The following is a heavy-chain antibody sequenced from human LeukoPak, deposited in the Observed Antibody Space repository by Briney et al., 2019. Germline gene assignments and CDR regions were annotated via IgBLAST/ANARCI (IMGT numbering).Heavy chain of an antibody. Sequence: ASVKVSCKASGYTFTGYYMHWVRQAPGQGLEWMGWINPNSGGTNYAQKFQGRVTMTRDTSISTAYMELSRLRSDDTAVYYCARELEDGTGTTNWFDPWGQGTLVTVSS. D-gene: IGHD4-17*01. V-gene: IGHV1-2*02. J-gene: IGHJ5*02. CDR1: GYTFTGYY. CDR2: INPNSGGT. CDR3: ARELEDGTGTTNWFDP.